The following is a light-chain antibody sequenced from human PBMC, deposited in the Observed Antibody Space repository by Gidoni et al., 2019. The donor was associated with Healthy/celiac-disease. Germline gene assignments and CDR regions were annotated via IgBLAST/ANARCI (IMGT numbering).Light chain of an antibody. V-gene: IGLV6-57*04. Sequence: NFMLTQQHSVSESPGKTVTISCTRRSGSIASNYVQWYQQRPGSAPTTVIYEDNQRPSGVPDRFSGSIDSSSNSASLTISGLKTEDEADYYCQSYDSSNVVFGGGTKLTVL. CDR2: EDN. CDR1: SGSIASNY. CDR3: QSYDSSNVV. J-gene: IGLJ2*01.